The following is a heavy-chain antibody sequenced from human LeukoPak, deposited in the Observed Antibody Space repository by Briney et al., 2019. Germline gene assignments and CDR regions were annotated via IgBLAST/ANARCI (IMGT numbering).Heavy chain of an antibody. J-gene: IGHJ4*02. CDR1: GFTFSSYR. CDR3: VRASVSGVCFN. D-gene: IGHD3-10*01. Sequence: GGSLTLSCSASGFTFSSYRMHWVRQAPGKALEYVSSISSNGGSKDYADSVKSRFTISRDNFKNTLYIQMSSLRAEDTAVYYCVRASVSGVCFNWGQGNLVTVSS. CDR2: ISSNGGSK. V-gene: IGHV3-64*05.